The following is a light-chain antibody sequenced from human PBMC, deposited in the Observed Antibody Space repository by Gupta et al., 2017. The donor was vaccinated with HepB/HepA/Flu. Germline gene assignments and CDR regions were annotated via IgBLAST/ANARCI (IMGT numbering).Light chain of an antibody. J-gene: IGKJ3*01. CDR1: QAISSY. CDR2: AAS. Sequence: DVQLTQSPSFLSASVGDRVTITCRASQAISSYLAWYQQRPGKAPNLLIYAASTLQRGVPSRFSGSGSVTEFSLTISSLQPEDAATYYCQQVDNFPFTFGPGTRVDIK. V-gene: IGKV1-9*01. CDR3: QQVDNFPFT.